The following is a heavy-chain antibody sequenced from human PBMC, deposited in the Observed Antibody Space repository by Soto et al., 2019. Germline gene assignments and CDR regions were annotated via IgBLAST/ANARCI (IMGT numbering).Heavy chain of an antibody. J-gene: IGHJ5*02. CDR2: IYHSGST. D-gene: IGHD4-17*01. CDR3: TRTSVTSHWFDP. V-gene: IGHV4-59*01. Sequence: SETLSLTCTVSGDYIRSYSWSWVRQPPGKGLEWIGYIYHSGSTDYNPSLKSRVTISVDTSKNQFSLKLNSVTAADTAVYYCTRTSVTSHWFDPWGQGTLVTVSS. CDR1: GDYIRSYS.